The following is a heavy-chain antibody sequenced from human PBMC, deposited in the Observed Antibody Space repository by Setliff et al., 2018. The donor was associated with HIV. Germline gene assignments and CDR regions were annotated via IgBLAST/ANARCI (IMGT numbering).Heavy chain of an antibody. D-gene: IGHD3-10*01. CDR3: VGVPSYYGTGTLWV. Sequence: SETLSLTCTVSGGSISSYYWGWIRQSPGRGLEWIGSMFRGGGRQFQPSLASRVSISGATSKNQFSLKMTSVTPADTAVYFCVGVPSYYGTGTLWVWGKGITVTVSS. CDR1: GGSISSYY. CDR2: MFRGGGR. J-gene: IGHJ6*04. V-gene: IGHV4-59*01.